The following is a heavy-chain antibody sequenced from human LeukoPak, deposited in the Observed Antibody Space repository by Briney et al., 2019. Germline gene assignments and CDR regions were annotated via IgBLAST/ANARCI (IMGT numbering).Heavy chain of an antibody. CDR3: ARGGSGWYKEFVY. J-gene: IGHJ4*02. Sequence: GGSLRLSCAASGFTFSSYDTHWVRQATGKGLEWVSAIGTAGDTYYPGSVKGRFTISRENAKNSLYLQMNSLRAGDTAVYYCARGGSGWYKEFVYWGQGTLVTVSS. CDR2: IGTAGDT. V-gene: IGHV3-13*01. CDR1: GFTFSSYD. D-gene: IGHD6-19*01.